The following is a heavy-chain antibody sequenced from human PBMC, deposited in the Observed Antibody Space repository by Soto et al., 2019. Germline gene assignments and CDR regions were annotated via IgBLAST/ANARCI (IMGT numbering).Heavy chain of an antibody. J-gene: IGHJ6*02. Sequence: QVQLQESGPGLVKPSETLSLTCTVSGDSIRSTSYYWGWIRQPPGKGLEWIANMYYSGSTYYNPSLKRRVTISVDTSKNQFSLKLTSVTAADTAVYYCVRLPIAGRPGYFYYGMDVWGQGTTVTVSS. V-gene: IGHV4-39*01. CDR1: GDSIRSTSYY. D-gene: IGHD6-6*01. CDR2: MYYSGST. CDR3: VRLPIAGRPGYFYYGMDV.